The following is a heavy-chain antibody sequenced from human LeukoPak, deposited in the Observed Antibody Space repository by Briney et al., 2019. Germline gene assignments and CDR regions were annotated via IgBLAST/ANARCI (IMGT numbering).Heavy chain of an antibody. J-gene: IGHJ3*02. Sequence: SETLSLTCTVSGGSINNYYWSWIRQPPGKGLEWIGYIYYSGSTNYNPSLKSRVTISVDTSKNQFSLKLSSVTAADTAVYYCARGSSYFGYAFDIWGQGTMVTVSS. CDR2: IYYSGST. CDR1: GGSINNYY. D-gene: IGHD3-9*01. CDR3: ARGSSYFGYAFDI. V-gene: IGHV4-59*01.